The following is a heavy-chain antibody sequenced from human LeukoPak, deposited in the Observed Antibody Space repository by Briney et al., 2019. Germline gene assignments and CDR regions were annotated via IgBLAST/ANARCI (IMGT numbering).Heavy chain of an antibody. CDR2: INPNSGGT. CDR3: ATGRTIVVVPAAVNWFDP. Sequence: GASVKVSCKASGYTFTGYYMHWVRQAPGQGLEWMGWINPNSGGTNYAQKFQGRVTMTRDTSISTAYMELSRLRSDDTAVYYCATGRTIVVVPAAVNWFDPWGQGTLVTVSS. J-gene: IGHJ5*02. CDR1: GYTFTGYY. D-gene: IGHD2-2*01. V-gene: IGHV1-2*02.